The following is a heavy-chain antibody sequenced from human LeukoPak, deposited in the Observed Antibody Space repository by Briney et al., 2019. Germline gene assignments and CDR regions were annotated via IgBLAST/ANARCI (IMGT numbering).Heavy chain of an antibody. CDR2: IYYSGST. Sequence: SETLSLTCTVSGGSISSSSYYWGWIRQPRGKGLEWIGRIYYSGSTYYNPSLKSRITISVDTSKNQFSLKLSSVTAADTAVYYCARHTYNWEWVYWGQGTLVTVSS. D-gene: IGHD1-20*01. CDR1: GGSISSSSYY. V-gene: IGHV4-39*01. J-gene: IGHJ4*02. CDR3: ARHTYNWEWVY.